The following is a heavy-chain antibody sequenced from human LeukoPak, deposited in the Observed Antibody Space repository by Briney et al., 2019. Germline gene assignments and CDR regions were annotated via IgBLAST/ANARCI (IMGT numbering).Heavy chain of an antibody. J-gene: IGHJ6*02. CDR2: ISYDGSNK. Sequence: GGSLRLSCAASGFTFSSYAMHWVRQAPGKGLEWVAVISYDGSNKYYADSVKGRFTIFRDNSKNTLYLQMNSLRAEDTAVYYCARGEVTVTTFYYYYGMDVWGQGTTVTVSS. CDR3: ARGEVTVTTFYYYYGMDV. CDR1: GFTFSSYA. V-gene: IGHV3-30*04. D-gene: IGHD4-17*01.